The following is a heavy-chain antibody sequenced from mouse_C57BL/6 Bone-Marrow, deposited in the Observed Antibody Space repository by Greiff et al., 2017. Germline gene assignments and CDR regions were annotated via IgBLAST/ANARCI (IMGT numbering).Heavy chain of an antibody. CDR2: IYPSDSET. CDR3: ARRGYWYFDV. CDR1: GYTFTSYW. Sequence: QVQLQQPGAELVRPGSSVKLSCKASGYTFTSYWMDWVKQRPGTGLEWIGNIYPSDSETHYNQKFKDKATLTVDKSSSTAYMQLSSLTSEDSAVYYCARRGYWYFDVWGTGTTVTVSS. V-gene: IGHV1-61*01. J-gene: IGHJ1*03.